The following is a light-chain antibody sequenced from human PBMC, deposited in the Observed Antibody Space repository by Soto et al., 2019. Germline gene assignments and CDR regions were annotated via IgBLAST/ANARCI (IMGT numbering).Light chain of an antibody. CDR1: RSNIGSNY. CDR2: SNN. V-gene: IGLV1-47*02. Sequence: QAVVTQPPSASGTPGQRVTIYCSGSRSNIGSNYVYWYQQLPGTAPKLLIYSNNELPSGVPDRFSGSKSGTSASLAISGLRSEDEADYSCAAWDDSLSGLIFGGGTKVTVL. J-gene: IGLJ2*01. CDR3: AAWDDSLSGLI.